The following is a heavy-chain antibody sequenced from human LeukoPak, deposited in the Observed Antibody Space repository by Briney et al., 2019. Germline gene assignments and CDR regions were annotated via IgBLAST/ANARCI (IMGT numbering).Heavy chain of an antibody. CDR3: ARDLYVDTAMAFDY. V-gene: IGHV3-30-3*01. CDR2: ISYDGSNK. J-gene: IGHJ4*02. CDR1: GFTFSSYA. Sequence: GGSLRLSCAASGFTFSSYAMHWVRQAPGKGLEWVAVISYDGSNKYYADSVKGRFTISRDNSKNTLYLQMNSLRAEDTAVYYCARDLYVDTAMAFDYWGQGTLVTVSS. D-gene: IGHD5-18*01.